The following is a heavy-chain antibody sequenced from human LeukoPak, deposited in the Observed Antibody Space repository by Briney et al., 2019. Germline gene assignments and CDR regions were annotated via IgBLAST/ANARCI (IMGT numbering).Heavy chain of an antibody. D-gene: IGHD6-19*01. CDR3: ARSLAVAGFFDY. CDR2: ISGSGGST. J-gene: IGHJ4*02. CDR1: GFTFSSYG. Sequence: AGGSLRLSCAASGFTFSSYGMSWVRQAPGKGLEWVSAISGSGGSTYYADSVKGRFTISRDNSKNTLYLQMNSLRAEDTAVYYCARSLAVAGFFDYWGQGTLVTVSS. V-gene: IGHV3-23*01.